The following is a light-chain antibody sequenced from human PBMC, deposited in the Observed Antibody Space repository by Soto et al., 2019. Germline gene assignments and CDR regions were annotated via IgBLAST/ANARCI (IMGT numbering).Light chain of an antibody. J-gene: IGKJ1*01. CDR2: GAS. CDR3: LQYHDSSPT. CDR1: QSITTNF. V-gene: IGKV3-20*01. Sequence: EIVLTQSPGTLSLSPGEGATLSCRASQSITTNFLAWYQQQPGHTPRLLIYGASTRAAGIPDRFSGSGSGADFTLTISRLEPEDFAIFYCLQYHDSSPTFGQGTKVEIK.